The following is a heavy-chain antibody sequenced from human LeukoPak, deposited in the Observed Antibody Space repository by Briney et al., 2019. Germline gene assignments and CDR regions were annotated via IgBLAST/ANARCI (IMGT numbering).Heavy chain of an antibody. J-gene: IGHJ6*02. CDR3: TSAPRLRFLEWLSSHAYGMDV. CDR1: GFTFSGSA. V-gene: IGHV3-73*01. Sequence: GGSLRLSCAASGFTFSGSAMHWVRQASGKGLEWVGRIRSKANSYATAYAASVKGRFTISRDDSKNTAYLQMNSLKTEDTAVYYCTSAPRLRFLEWLSSHAYGMDVWGQGTTVTVSS. D-gene: IGHD3-3*01. CDR2: IRSKANSYAT.